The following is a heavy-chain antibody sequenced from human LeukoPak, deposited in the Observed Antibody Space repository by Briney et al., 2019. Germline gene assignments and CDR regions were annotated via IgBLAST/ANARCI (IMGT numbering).Heavy chain of an antibody. J-gene: IGHJ6*02. CDR1: GFTFDDYA. V-gene: IGHV3-9*01. CDR2: ISWNSGSI. Sequence: LRLSCAASGFTFDDYAMHWVRQAPGKGLEWVSGISWNSGSIGYADSVKGRFTISRDYAKNSLYLQMNSLRAEDTALYYCAKDISDCSGGSCYPAYYYYGMDAWGQGTTVTVSS. CDR3: AKDISDCSGGSCYPAYYYYGMDA. D-gene: IGHD2-15*01.